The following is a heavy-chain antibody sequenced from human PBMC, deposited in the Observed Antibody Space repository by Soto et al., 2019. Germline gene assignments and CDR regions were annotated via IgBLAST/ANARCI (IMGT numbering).Heavy chain of an antibody. J-gene: IGHJ6*02. Sequence: PGESLKISCKGSGYRFTSYWISWVRQMPGKGLEWMGRIDPSDSYTNYSPSFQGHVTISADKSISTAYLQWSSLKASDTAMYYCARETKSDYGDYADYYYGMDVWGQGTTVTVSS. V-gene: IGHV5-10-1*01. CDR1: GYRFTSYW. CDR3: ARETKSDYGDYADYYYGMDV. D-gene: IGHD4-17*01. CDR2: IDPSDSYT.